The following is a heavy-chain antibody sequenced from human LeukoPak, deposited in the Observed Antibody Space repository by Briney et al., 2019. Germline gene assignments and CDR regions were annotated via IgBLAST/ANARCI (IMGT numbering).Heavy chain of an antibody. CDR2: ISSSSSYI. CDR3: AREAITMVRAAYWYFDL. CDR1: GFTFSSYS. V-gene: IGHV3-21*01. J-gene: IGHJ2*01. Sequence: KAGGSLRLSCAASGFTFSSYSMNWVRQAPGKGLEWVSSISSSSSYIYYADSVKGRFTISRDNAKNSLYLQMNSLRAEDTAVYYCAREAITMVRAAYWYFDLWGRGTLVTVSS. D-gene: IGHD3-10*01.